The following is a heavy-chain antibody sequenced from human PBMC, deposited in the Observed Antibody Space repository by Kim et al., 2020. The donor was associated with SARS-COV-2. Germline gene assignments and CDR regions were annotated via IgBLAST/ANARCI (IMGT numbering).Heavy chain of an antibody. CDR2: NP. Sequence: NPTYAPGFTGRFVFSLDTSVSTAYRQVSSLKAEDTAVYYCARDSTGYFDSWGQGTLVTVSS. V-gene: IGHV7-4-1*02. CDR3: ARDSTGYFDS. D-gene: IGHD2-8*02. J-gene: IGHJ4*02.